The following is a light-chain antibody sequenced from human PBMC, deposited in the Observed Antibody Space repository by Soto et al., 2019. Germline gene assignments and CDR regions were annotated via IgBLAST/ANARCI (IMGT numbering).Light chain of an antibody. CDR1: QSISSY. CDR2: DAS. CDR3: QQRSNWPLT. J-gene: IGKJ4*01. Sequence: IVFTQSPSTLSLSPGERASLSCRASQSISSYLAWYQQRPGKAPRLLIYDASNLATGVPSRFSGSGSGTDFTLTISSLEPEDFAVYYCQQRSNWPLTFGGGTKVDIK. V-gene: IGKV3-11*01.